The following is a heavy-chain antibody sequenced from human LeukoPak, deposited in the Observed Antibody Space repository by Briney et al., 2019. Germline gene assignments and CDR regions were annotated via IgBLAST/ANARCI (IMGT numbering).Heavy chain of an antibody. V-gene: IGHV1-18*01. D-gene: IGHD3-16*01. CDR2: ISANSGNT. J-gene: IGHJ4*02. CDR1: GYSFSKNG. CDR3: ARDVNYAFDY. Sequence: GASVTVSCMSSGYSFSKNGISWVRQAPGQGREWMAWISANSGNTNYAQNFQDRVTLTTDTSTSTAYMELRSLRSDDTAVYYCARDVNYAFDYWGQGTLVTVSS.